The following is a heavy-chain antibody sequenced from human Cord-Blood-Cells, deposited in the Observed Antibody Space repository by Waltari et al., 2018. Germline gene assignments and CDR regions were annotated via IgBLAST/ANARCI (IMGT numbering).Heavy chain of an antibody. J-gene: IGHJ4*02. D-gene: IGHD4-17*01. CDR3: ARDDYGGNYYFDY. CDR1: GYTFTSYY. CDR2: ISPSGGST. V-gene: IGHV1-46*03. Sequence: QVQLVQSGAEVKKPGASVKVSCKASGYTFTSYYMHWVRQAPGQVLEWMGIISPSGGSTSYAQKFQGRVTMTRDTSTSTVYMELSSLRSEDTAVYYCARDDYGGNYYFDYWGQGTLVTVSS.